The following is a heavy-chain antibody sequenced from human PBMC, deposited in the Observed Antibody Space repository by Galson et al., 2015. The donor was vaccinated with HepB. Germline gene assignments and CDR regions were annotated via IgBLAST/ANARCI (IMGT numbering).Heavy chain of an antibody. Sequence: SLRLSCATSGFTFSTYSINWVRQAPGKGLEWVAYISGRRDTITYADSVKGRFTISRDTAKNSVYLQMNSLRAEDTAVYYCARDGTVGDYLWNWFDPWGQGTLVTVSS. CDR3: ARDGTVGDYLWNWFDP. V-gene: IGHV3-48*01. CDR2: ISGRRDTI. D-gene: IGHD4-17*01. CDR1: GFTFSTYS. J-gene: IGHJ5*02.